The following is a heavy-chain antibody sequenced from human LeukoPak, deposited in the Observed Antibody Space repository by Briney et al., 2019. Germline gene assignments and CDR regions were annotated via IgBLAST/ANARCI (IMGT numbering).Heavy chain of an antibody. CDR1: GGTFNNIA. CDR3: ASRIPGDFGTDV. J-gene: IGHJ6*02. CDR2: IIPFFGTA. Sequence: GASVKVSCKASGGTFNNIAFSWVRQAPGQGLEWMGGIIPFFGTANYAQKFQGRVTITADESTSTVYMEMSSLGSEDTAVFYCASRIPGDFGTDVWGQGTTVTVSS. D-gene: IGHD6-13*01. V-gene: IGHV1-69*13.